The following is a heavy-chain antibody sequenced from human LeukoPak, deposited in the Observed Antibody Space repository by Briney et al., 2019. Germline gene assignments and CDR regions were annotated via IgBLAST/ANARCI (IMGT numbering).Heavy chain of an antibody. D-gene: IGHD6-19*01. J-gene: IGHJ4*02. CDR3: AKGPWLAYPYYFDY. CDR2: ISASGGST. Sequence: PGGSLRLSCAASGFTFSSYGMSWVRRAPGKGLEWVSTISASGGSTYYADSVKGRFTVSRDNFKNTLYLQMDSLRAEDTAVYYCAKGPWLAYPYYFDYWGQGTLVTVSS. V-gene: IGHV3-23*01. CDR1: GFTFSSYG.